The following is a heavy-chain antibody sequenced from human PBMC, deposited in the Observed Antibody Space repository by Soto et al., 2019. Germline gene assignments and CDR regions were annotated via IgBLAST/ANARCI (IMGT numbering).Heavy chain of an antibody. D-gene: IGHD1-1*01. V-gene: IGHV4-59*01. J-gene: IGHJ4*02. CDR3: ARTLPNRQLFDS. CDR1: GGSISRYY. CDR2: IYNTGSN. Sequence: SETLSLTCTVPGGSISRYYWSWIRQPPEKGLEWIGYIYNTGSNDYNPPLESRLTISIDTSKNQFSLRLASVTAADTAVYYCARTLPNRQLFDSWSQGTLVTVSS.